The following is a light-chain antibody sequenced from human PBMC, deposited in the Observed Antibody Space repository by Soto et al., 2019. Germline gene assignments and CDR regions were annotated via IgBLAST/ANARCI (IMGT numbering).Light chain of an antibody. CDR1: QSVSSF. CDR2: DAS. CDR3: QQRSNWPMT. V-gene: IGKV3-11*01. Sequence: EIVLTQSPATLSLSPGERATLSCRASQSVSSFLAWYQERPGQAPRLLIYDASNRATGIPARFSGSGSGTDFTRTISSLEPEDFAIYYRQQRSNWPMTFGGGTKVEIK. J-gene: IGKJ4*01.